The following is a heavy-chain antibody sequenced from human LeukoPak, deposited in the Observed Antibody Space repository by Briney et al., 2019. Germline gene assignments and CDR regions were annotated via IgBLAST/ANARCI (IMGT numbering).Heavy chain of an antibody. D-gene: IGHD1-14*01. CDR2: INHSGST. CDR3: ARNRVNAYYYGMDV. V-gene: IGHV4-34*01. Sequence: SETLSLTCAVYGGSFSGYYWSWIRQPPGKGLEWIGEINHSGSTNYNPSLKSRVTIPVDTSKNQFSLKLSSVTAADTAVYYCARNRVNAYYYGMDVWGQGTTVTVSS. J-gene: IGHJ6*02. CDR1: GGSFSGYY.